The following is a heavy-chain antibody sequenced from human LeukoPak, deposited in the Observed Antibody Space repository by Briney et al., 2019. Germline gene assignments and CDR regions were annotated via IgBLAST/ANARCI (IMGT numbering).Heavy chain of an antibody. CDR2: IIGSAANT. Sequence: GGSLRLSCGASGLTVSSYAMSWVRRAPGKGLEWVSTIIGSAANTYYAGSVEGGFTISRDDSKNTVYLQMNSLRAEDTAVYSCAKYTSGTSYRGLDQWGHGTLVTVSS. CDR1: GLTVSSYA. V-gene: IGHV3-23*01. J-gene: IGHJ4*01. CDR3: AKYTSGTSYRGLDQ. D-gene: IGHD3-10*01.